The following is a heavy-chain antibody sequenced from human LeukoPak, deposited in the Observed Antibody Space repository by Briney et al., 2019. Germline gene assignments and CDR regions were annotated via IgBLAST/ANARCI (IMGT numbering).Heavy chain of an antibody. V-gene: IGHV4-30-4*01. CDR2: IYYSGST. CDR1: GGSISSGDYY. J-gene: IGHJ4*02. D-gene: IGHD3-10*01. CDR3: ARQLPPELLWFGPPDY. Sequence: SETLSLTCTVSGGSISSGDYYWSWISQPPGKGLEWIGYIYYSGSTYYNPSLKSRVTISVDTSKNQFSLKLSSVTAADTAVYYCARQLPPELLWFGPPDYWGQGTLVTVSS.